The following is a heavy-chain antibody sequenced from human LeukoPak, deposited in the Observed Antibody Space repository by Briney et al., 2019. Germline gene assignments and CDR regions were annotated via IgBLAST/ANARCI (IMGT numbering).Heavy chain of an antibody. D-gene: IGHD4-23*01. CDR1: GGSISSFY. V-gene: IGHV4-59*01. Sequence: PSETLSLTCTVSGGSISSFYWSWIRRPPGKGLEWIGYIYYSGRTNYNPSLKSRVTMSVDTSKNQFSLKVSSVTAADTAVYYCARDYGGKFDSWGQGTLVTVSS. CDR2: IYYSGRT. J-gene: IGHJ4*02. CDR3: ARDYGGKFDS.